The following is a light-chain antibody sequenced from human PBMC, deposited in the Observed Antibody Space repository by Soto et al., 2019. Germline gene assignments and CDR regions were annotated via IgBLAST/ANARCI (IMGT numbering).Light chain of an antibody. V-gene: IGKV3-20*01. CDR2: GAS. CDR3: LRYVRSPYT. CDR1: QRVTWDY. J-gene: IGKJ2*01. Sequence: ENVLTQSPGTLSFSPGNRATLSCRAGQRVTWDYVAWYQQKPGQAPSLLIYGASYRATGVPDRFSGSGSGTDFTLTISRLEPEDFAVYYCLRYVRSPYTFGQGTNLEI.